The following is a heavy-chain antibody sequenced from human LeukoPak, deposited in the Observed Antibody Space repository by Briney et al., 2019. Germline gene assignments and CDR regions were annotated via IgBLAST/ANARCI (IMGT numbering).Heavy chain of an antibody. V-gene: IGHV4-34*01. Sequence: PSETLSLTCAVYGGSSSGYYWSWIRQPPGKGLEWIGEINHSGSTNYNPSLKSRVTISVDTSKNQFSLKLSSVTAADTAVYYCARGGGYSGLGYWGQGTLVTVSS. J-gene: IGHJ4*02. CDR1: GGSSSGYY. CDR3: ARGGGYSGLGY. CDR2: INHSGST. D-gene: IGHD5-12*01.